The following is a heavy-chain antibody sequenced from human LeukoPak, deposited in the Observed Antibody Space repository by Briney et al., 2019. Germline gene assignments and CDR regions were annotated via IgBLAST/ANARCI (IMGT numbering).Heavy chain of an antibody. CDR3: ARASITMAPDP. CDR2: IWYDGSNK. J-gene: IGHJ5*02. V-gene: IGHV3-33*01. Sequence: GGSLRLSCAASGFTFSSYSMHWVRQAPGKGLEWVAVIWYDGSNKYYADSVKGRFIISRDNSKNTLYLQMNSLRAEDTAVYYCARASITMAPDPWGQGTLVTVSS. CDR1: GFTFSSYS. D-gene: IGHD3-10*01.